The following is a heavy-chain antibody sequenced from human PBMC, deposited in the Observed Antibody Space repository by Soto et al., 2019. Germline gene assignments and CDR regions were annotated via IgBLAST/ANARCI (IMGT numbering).Heavy chain of an antibody. CDR3: ARGGTYYDILTGYCTWFDP. V-gene: IGHV1-8*01. D-gene: IGHD3-9*01. CDR1: GYTFTSYD. J-gene: IGHJ5*02. Sequence: ASVKVSCEASGYTFTSYDINWVRQATGQGLEWMGWMNPNSGNTGYAQKFQGRVTMTRNTSISTAYMELSSLRSEDTAVYYCARGGTYYDILTGYCTWFDPWGQGTLVTVSS. CDR2: MNPNSGNT.